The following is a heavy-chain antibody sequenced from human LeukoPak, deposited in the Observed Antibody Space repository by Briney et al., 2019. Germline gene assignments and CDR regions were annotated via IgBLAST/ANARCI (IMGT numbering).Heavy chain of an antibody. D-gene: IGHD2-15*01. CDR3: ARSAYSTYFDF. V-gene: IGHV4-59*01. CDR1: GGSISSYY. CDR2: IYYSGST. J-gene: IGHJ4*02. Sequence: KPSETLSLTCTVSGGSISSYYWSWIRQPPGKGLEWIGYIYYSGSTNYNPSLKSRVTISVDTSKNQFSLKLSSVTAADTAVYYCARSAYSTYFDFWGRGTLVTVSS.